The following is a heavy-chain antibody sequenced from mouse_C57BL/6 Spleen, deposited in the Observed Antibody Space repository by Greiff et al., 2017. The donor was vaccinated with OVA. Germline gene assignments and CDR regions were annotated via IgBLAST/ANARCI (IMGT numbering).Heavy chain of an antibody. CDR1: GYTFTSYN. D-gene: IGHD1-1*01. CDR3: ARSLITTVVPYFDY. Sequence: SGAELVRPGASVKMSCKASGYTFTSYNMHWVKQTPRQGLEWIGAIYPGNGDTSYNQKFKGKATLTVDKSSSTAYMQLSSLTSEDSAVYFCARSLITTVVPYFDYWGQGTTLTVSS. CDR2: IYPGNGDT. J-gene: IGHJ2*01. V-gene: IGHV1-12*01.